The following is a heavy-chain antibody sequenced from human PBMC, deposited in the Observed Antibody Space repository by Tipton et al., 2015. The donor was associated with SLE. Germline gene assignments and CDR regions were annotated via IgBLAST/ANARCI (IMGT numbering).Heavy chain of an antibody. CDR1: GGTFSSYA. CDR2: IIPILGIA. J-gene: IGHJ4*02. V-gene: IGHV1-69*09. Sequence: QLVQSGPEVKKPGSSVKVSCKASGGTFSSYAISWVRQAPGQGLEWMGRIIPILGIANYAQKFQGRVTITADKSTSTAYMELSSLRSEDTAVYYCAREYYDSSGYYYERYWGQGTLVTVSS. CDR3: AREYYDSSGYYYERY. D-gene: IGHD3-22*01.